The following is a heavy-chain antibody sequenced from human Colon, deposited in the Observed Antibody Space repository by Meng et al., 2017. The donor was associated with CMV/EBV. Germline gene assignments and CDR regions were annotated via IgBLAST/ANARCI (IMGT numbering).Heavy chain of an antibody. Sequence: QVQVVPSGAEVKKPGASVKVSCKTSGYTFTNFGISWVRQAPGQGLEWMAYISPYNGDTNYAQRFQGRVALTTDTSTSTVYMELGSLTSDDTAMYYCARELARGGYWGQGTLVTVSS. CDR1: GYTFTNFG. J-gene: IGHJ4*02. CDR3: ARELARGGY. CDR2: ISPYNGDT. V-gene: IGHV1-18*01.